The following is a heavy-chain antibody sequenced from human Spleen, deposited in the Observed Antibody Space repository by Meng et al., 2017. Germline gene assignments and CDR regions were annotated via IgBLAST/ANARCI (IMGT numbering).Heavy chain of an antibody. Sequence: SETLSLTCAVSGYSISSGYYWGWIRQPPGRGLGWMTSVYHSGKNYYNPSLKSRVTISVDTSRNQFSLKLNSVSAADTAVYFCVRGGDSRTIEYWGQGAMVTVSS. J-gene: IGHJ4*02. CDR1: GYSISSGYY. CDR3: VRGGDSRTIEY. V-gene: IGHV4-38-2*01. D-gene: IGHD2-21*01. CDR2: VYHSGKN.